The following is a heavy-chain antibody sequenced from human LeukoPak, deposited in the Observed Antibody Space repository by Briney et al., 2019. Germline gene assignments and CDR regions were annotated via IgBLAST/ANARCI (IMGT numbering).Heavy chain of an antibody. V-gene: IGHV4-34*01. CDR1: GGSFSGYY. J-gene: IGHJ5*02. D-gene: IGHD3-22*01. CDR2: INHSGST. CDR3: ARGPGDDSSGYYYSS. Sequence: PSETLSLTCAVYGGSFSGYYWSWIRQPPGKGLEWIGEINHSGSTNYNPSLKSRVTISVDTSKNQFSLKLSSVTAADTAVYYCARGPGDDSSGYYYSSWGQGTLVTVSS.